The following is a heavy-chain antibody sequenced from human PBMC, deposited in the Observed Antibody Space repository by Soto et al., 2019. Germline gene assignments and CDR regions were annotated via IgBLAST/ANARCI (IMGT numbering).Heavy chain of an antibody. CDR1: GFTFSSYG. J-gene: IGHJ6*02. V-gene: IGHV3-30*18. D-gene: IGHD3-3*01. Sequence: SGGSLRLSCAASGFTFSSYGMHWVRQAPGKGLEWVAVISYDGSNKYYADSVKGRFTISRDNSKNTLYLQMNSLRAEDTAVYYCAKGILEWSDYYYYGMDVWGQGTTVTVSS. CDR3: AKGILEWSDYYYYGMDV. CDR2: ISYDGSNK.